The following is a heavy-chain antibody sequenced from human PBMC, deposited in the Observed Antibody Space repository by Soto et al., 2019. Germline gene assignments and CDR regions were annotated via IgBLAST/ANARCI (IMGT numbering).Heavy chain of an antibody. CDR2: IYYSGST. V-gene: IGHV4-61*01. J-gene: IGHJ6*02. CDR1: GGSVSSGSYY. CDR3: ARVVRPKPVVVVRDGMDV. Sequence: SETLSLTCTVSGGSVSSGSYYWSWIRQPPGKGLEWIGYIYYSGSTNYNPSLKSRVTISVDTSKNQFSLKLSSVTAADTAVYYCARVVRPKPVVVVRDGMDVWGQGTTVTVSS. D-gene: IGHD2-15*01.